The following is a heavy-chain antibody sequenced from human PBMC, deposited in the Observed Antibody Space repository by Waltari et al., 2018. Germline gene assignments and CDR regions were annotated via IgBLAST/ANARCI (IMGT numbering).Heavy chain of an antibody. CDR3: ARDSVAVAGAPEYFQH. Sequence: QVQLVESGGGVVQPGRSLRLSCAASGFSFSSYGMHWVRQAPGKGLEWVAVIYYDGSNKYYADSVKVRFTIFRDNSKNTLYLQMNSLRAEDTAIYYCARDSVAVAGAPEYFQHWGQGTLVTVSS. J-gene: IGHJ1*01. D-gene: IGHD6-19*01. CDR1: GFSFSSYG. V-gene: IGHV3-33*01. CDR2: IYYDGSNK.